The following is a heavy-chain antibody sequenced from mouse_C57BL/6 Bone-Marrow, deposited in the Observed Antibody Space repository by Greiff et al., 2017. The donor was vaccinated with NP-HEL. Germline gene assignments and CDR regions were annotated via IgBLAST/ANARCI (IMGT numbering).Heavy chain of an antibody. Sequence: VQLQQSGPELVKPGASVKISCKASGYTFTDYYMNWVKQSHGKSLEWIGDINPNNGGTSYNQKFKGKATLTVDKSSSTAYMELRSLTSEDSAVYYCAYYSPFDYWGQGTTLTVSS. CDR1: GYTFTDYY. CDR2: INPNNGGT. V-gene: IGHV1-26*01. D-gene: IGHD2-12*01. CDR3: AYYSPFDY. J-gene: IGHJ2*01.